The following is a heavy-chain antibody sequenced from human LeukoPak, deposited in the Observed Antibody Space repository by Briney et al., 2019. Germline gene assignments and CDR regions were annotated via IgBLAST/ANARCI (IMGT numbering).Heavy chain of an antibody. CDR1: GGSISSSSYY. D-gene: IGHD2-2*01. V-gene: IGHV4-39*01. CDR3: ASNIVVVPAATFY. J-gene: IGHJ4*02. CDR2: IYYSGST. Sequence: TSETLYLTCTVSGGSISSSSYYWGWIRQPPGKGLEWIGSIYYSGSTYYNPSLKSRVTISVDTSKNQFSLKLSSVTAADTAVYYCASNIVVVPAATFYWGQGTLVTVSS.